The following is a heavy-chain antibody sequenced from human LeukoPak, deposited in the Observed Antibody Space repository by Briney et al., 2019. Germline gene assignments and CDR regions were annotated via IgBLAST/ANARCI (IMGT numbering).Heavy chain of an antibody. V-gene: IGHV1-69*05. CDR2: IIPIFGTA. J-gene: IGHJ4*02. D-gene: IGHD6-19*01. Sequence: SVKVSCKASGYTFTGYYMHWVRQAPGQGLEWMGRIIPIFGTANYAQKFQGRVTITTDESTSTAYMELSSLRSEDTAVYYCARDTRGGSSGPIRIDYWGQGTLVTVSS. CDR3: ARDTRGGSSGPIRIDY. CDR1: GYTFTGYY.